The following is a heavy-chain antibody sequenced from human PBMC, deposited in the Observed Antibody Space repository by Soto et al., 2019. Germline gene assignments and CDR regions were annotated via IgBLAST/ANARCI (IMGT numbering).Heavy chain of an antibody. CDR1: RFTFTSYA. D-gene: IGHD3-16*01. V-gene: IGHV3-23*01. J-gene: IGHJ4*02. Sequence: EVELLESGGGLVKPGGSLRLSCVASRFTFTSYAMSWVRXXXXKGLEWVAAISASGGATIHADSVKGRLTISRDNSKNXXXXXXXXXXXXXXXXXXXXXXXXXXXXXXGAFDYWGQGTQVTVSS. CDR3: XXXXXXXXXXXGAFDY. CDR2: ISASGGAT.